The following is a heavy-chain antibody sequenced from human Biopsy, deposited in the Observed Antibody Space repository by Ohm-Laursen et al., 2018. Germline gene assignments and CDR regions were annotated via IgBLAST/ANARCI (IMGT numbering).Heavy chain of an antibody. D-gene: IGHD2-15*01. CDR1: GKTFSDYQ. CDR2: INQAGTT. V-gene: IGHV4-34*08. CDR3: GNEVHGRDY. Sequence: SDTLPLTWAVFGKTFSDYQWSWIRQPPGKGLEWIGQINQAGTTNYNPSLKSRVSISADASKYEFSLRLTSVTAADTAVYLCGNEVHGRDYWGLGAQVTVSS. J-gene: IGHJ4*02.